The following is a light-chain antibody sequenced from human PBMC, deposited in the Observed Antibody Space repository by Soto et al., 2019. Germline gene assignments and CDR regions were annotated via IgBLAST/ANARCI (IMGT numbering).Light chain of an antibody. J-gene: IGKJ3*01. V-gene: IGKV3-20*01. Sequence: DIVFTQSPGTLSLSPGERATLSCRASQTVSSNNLAWYQQKRGQAPRLLIYGASSRAAAIPDRFRGSGSGTDVTLIISRLAPEDFAVYYCQQYGSSPFTFGPGTAVDIK. CDR3: QQYGSSPFT. CDR1: QTVSSNN. CDR2: GAS.